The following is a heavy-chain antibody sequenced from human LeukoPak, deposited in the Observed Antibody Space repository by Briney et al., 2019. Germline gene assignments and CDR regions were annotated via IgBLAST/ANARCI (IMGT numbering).Heavy chain of an antibody. Sequence: SETLSLTCTVSGGSISSYYWSWIRQPPRKGLEWIGYIYYSGSTNYNPSLKSRVTISVDTSKNEFSLKLSSVNAADTAVYYSARDMGLAAAGTLGDWGQGTLVTVSS. CDR2: IYYSGST. CDR1: GGSISSYY. D-gene: IGHD6-13*01. CDR3: ARDMGLAAAGTLGD. V-gene: IGHV4-59*01. J-gene: IGHJ4*02.